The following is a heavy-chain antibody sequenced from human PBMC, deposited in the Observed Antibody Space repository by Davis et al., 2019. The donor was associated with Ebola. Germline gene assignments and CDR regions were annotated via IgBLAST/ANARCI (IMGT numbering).Heavy chain of an antibody. J-gene: IGHJ1*01. V-gene: IGHV2-5*02. D-gene: IGHD3-22*01. CDR2: IYCDDDK. CDR3: AHRLRTYYYDSSGYWVAEYFQH. CDR1: GFSLSTSGVG. Sequence: SGPTLVKPTQTLTLTCTFSGFSLSTSGVGVGWIRQPPGKALEWLALIYCDDDKHYSPSLKSRLTITKDTSKNQVVLTMTNMDPVDTATYYCAHRLRTYYYDSSGYWVAEYFQHWGQGTLVTVSS.